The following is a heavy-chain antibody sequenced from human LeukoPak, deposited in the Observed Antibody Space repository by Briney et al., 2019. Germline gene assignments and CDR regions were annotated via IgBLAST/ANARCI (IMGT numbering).Heavy chain of an antibody. CDR1: SXXXY. Sequence: SXXXYWGXMRPPXGKGLEWIGXIYHSGHTYRNPSLKSRVTMSVDTSKNQFSLKLTSGIAADTAVYYCARAYYDILTGYPPDAFDIWGQGTMVTVSS. CDR3: ARAYYDILTGYPPDAFDI. J-gene: IGHJ3*02. V-gene: IGHV4-38-2*01. D-gene: IGHD3-9*01. CDR2: IYHSGHT.